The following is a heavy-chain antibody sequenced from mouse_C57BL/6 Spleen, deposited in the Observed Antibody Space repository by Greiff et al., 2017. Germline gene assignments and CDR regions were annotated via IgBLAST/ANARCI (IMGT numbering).Heavy chain of an antibody. CDR3: TRGDYDYAMDY. D-gene: IGHD2-4*01. V-gene: IGHV5-9-1*02. J-gene: IGHJ4*01. CDR2: ISSGGDYI. Sequence: EVKLVESGAGLVKPGGSLKLSCAASGFTFSSYAMSWVRQTPEKRLEWVAYISSGGDYIYYADTVKGRFTISRDNARNTLYLQMSSLKSEDTAMYYCTRGDYDYAMDYWGQGTSGTVSS. CDR1: GFTFSSYA.